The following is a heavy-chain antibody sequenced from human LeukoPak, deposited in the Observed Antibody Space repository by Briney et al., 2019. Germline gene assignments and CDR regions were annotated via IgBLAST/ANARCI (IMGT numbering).Heavy chain of an antibody. V-gene: IGHV1-2*02. Sequence: ASVTVSYTSSGYTFTDYYVHWVRQAPGQGLEWMGWINPNSGGTNYAQKFQGRVTMTRDTSISTAYMELSRLRSGDTAVYYCARVVVAGTFENAFDIWGQGTMVTVSS. CDR1: GYTFTDYY. J-gene: IGHJ3*02. CDR2: INPNSGGT. D-gene: IGHD6-19*01. CDR3: ARVVVAGTFENAFDI.